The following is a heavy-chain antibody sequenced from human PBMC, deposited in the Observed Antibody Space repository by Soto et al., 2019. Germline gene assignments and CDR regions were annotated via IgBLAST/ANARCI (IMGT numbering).Heavy chain of an antibody. V-gene: IGHV4-31*03. CDR1: GDSISSGGYY. CDR2: IYYSGST. Sequence: TLSLTCTISGDSISSGGYYWSWIRQHPGKGLEWIGYIYYSGSTYYNPSLKSRVTISVDTSKNQFSLKLSSVTAADTAVYYCAREGFCSSTSCYGNWFDPWGQGTLVTVSS. J-gene: IGHJ5*02. CDR3: AREGFCSSTSCYGNWFDP. D-gene: IGHD2-2*01.